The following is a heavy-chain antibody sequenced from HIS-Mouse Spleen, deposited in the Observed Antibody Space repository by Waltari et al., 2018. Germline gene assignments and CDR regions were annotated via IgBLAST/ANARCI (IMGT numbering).Heavy chain of an antibody. CDR3: ARDRLVPHYFDY. CDR2: INPNRGGT. Sequence: QVQLVQSGAEVKKPGASVKVSCKASGYTFTGYYMHWVRQAPGQGLEWMGWINPNRGGTNYAQKVQGRVTMTRDTSISTAYMELSRLRSDDTAVYYCARDRLVPHYFDYWGQGTLVTVSS. V-gene: IGHV1-2*02. J-gene: IGHJ4*02. D-gene: IGHD3-22*01. CDR1: GYTFTGYY.